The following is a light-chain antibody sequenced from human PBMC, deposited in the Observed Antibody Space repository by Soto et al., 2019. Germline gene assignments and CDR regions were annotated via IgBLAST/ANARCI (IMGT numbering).Light chain of an antibody. J-gene: IGKJ4*01. CDR2: DAS. CDR3: QQRNNWPLT. CDR1: QTIRSD. V-gene: IGKV3-11*01. Sequence: EIVMKHSPVTLSVSPCERAALSVRASQTIRSDLAWYQQKPGQAPRLLIYDASNRATGIPARFSGSGSGTDFTLTISSLEPEDFAVYYCQQRNNWPLTFGGGTKVDIK.